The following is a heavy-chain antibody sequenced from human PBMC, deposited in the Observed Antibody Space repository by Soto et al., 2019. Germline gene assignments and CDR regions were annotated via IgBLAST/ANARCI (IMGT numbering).Heavy chain of an antibody. CDR3: ARDQLPIMGWFDP. CDR2: IYYSGST. D-gene: IGHD2-2*01. Sequence: SETLSLTCTVSGGSISSYYWSWIRQPPGKGLEWIGYIYYSGSTNYNPSLKSRVTISVDTSKNQFSLKLSSVTAADTAVYYCARDQLPIMGWFDPWGQGTLVTVSS. CDR1: GGSISSYY. J-gene: IGHJ5*02. V-gene: IGHV4-59*01.